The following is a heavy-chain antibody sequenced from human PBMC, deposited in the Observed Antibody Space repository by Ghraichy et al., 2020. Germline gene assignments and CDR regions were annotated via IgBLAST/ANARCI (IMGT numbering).Heavy chain of an antibody. CDR2: FDPEDGET. V-gene: IGHV1-24*01. CDR1: GYTLTELS. J-gene: IGHJ4*02. Sequence: ASVKVSCKVSGYTLTELSMHWVRQAPGQGLEWMGGFDPEDGETIYAQKFQGRVTMTEDTSTDTAYMELSSLRSEDTAVYYCATGGATGYYFDYWGQGTLVTVSS. D-gene: IGHD1-26*01. CDR3: ATGGATGYYFDY.